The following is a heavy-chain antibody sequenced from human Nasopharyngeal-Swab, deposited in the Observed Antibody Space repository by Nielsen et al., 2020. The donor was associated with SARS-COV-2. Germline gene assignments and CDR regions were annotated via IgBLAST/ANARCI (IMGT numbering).Heavy chain of an antibody. CDR1: GYTFTSYG. CDR2: ISPYSGNT. J-gene: IGHJ4*02. CDR3: ARDRKRGTAMADY. D-gene: IGHD5-18*01. V-gene: IGHV1-18*01. Sequence: ASVKVSCKASGYTFTSYGIGWVRQAPGQGLEWMAWISPYSGNTNYAQKLQGRVTMTTDTSTSTAYMELRSLRSDDTAVYYCARDRKRGTAMADYWGQGTLVTVSS.